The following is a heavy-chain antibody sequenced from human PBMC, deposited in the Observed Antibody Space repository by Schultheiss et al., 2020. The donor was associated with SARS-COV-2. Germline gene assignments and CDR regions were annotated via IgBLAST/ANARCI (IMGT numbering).Heavy chain of an antibody. Sequence: SETLSLTCTVSGDSVTSYYWSWIRQPPGKGLEWIGYIQNDATTNYNPSLRSRVTMSVDTSKNQFSLSLRSVTAADTAFYYCARDQYDFWSGYYSGSGRGGLDVWGQGTTVTVSS. V-gene: IGHV4-59*02. CDR1: GDSVTSYY. D-gene: IGHD3-3*01. J-gene: IGHJ6*02. CDR3: ARDQYDFWSGYYSGSGRGGLDV. CDR2: IQNDATT.